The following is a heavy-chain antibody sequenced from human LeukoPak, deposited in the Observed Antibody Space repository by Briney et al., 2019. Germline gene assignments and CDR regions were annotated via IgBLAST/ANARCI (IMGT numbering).Heavy chain of an antibody. CDR1: GFTFSSYA. V-gene: IGHV3-23*01. D-gene: IGHD3-3*01. CDR3: AKSPTYYDFWSGHGGPNWFDP. Sequence: GGSLRLSCAASGFTFSSYAVSWVRQAPGKGLEWVSAISGSGGSTYYVDSVKGRFTISRDNSKNTLYLQMNSLRAEDTAIYYCAKSPTYYDFWSGHGGPNWFDPWGQGTLVTVSS. J-gene: IGHJ5*02. CDR2: ISGSGGST.